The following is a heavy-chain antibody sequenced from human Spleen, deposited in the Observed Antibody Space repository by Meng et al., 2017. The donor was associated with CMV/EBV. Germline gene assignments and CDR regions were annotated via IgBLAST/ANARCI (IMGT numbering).Heavy chain of an antibody. D-gene: IGHD3-3*01. CDR3: ARETRSFDFGVLNDP. CDR2: IYDSGTT. V-gene: IGHV4-30-4*01. CDR1: GGSISRSDDY. J-gene: IGHJ5*02. Sequence: GGSISRSDDYWSWIRQSPGKGLEWIGYIYDSGTTYYDPSLKNRVTISVDTSKNQFSLNLTSVTAADTAVYYCARETRSFDFGVLNDPWGQGTLVTVSS.